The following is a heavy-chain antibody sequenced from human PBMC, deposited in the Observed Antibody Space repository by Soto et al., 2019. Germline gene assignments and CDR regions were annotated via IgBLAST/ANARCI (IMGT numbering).Heavy chain of an antibody. V-gene: IGHV4-39*01. CDR2: IYYSGST. Sequence: PSETLSLTCTVSGGSISSYYWGWIRQPPGKGLEWIGSIYYSGSTYYNPSLKSRVTISVDTSKNQFSLKVSSVTAADTVVYYCARPAFRGYSYGFDYWGQGTLVTVSS. D-gene: IGHD5-18*01. J-gene: IGHJ4*02. CDR1: GGSISSYY. CDR3: ARPAFRGYSYGFDY.